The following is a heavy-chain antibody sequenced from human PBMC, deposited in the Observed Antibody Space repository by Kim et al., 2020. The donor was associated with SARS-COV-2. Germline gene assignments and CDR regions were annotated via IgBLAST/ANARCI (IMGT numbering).Heavy chain of an antibody. Sequence: SETLSLTCAVYGGSFSGYYWSWFRLPPGKGLEWIGETNHSGSTNYNPSRKSRVTISVDTSKNQFSLKLSSVTAAETAVYYCARAPDDYGDGGWFDPWSQGALITVTS. CDR3: ARAPDDYGDGGWFDP. CDR1: GGSFSGYY. CDR2: TNHSGST. V-gene: IGHV4-34*01. D-gene: IGHD4-17*01. J-gene: IGHJ5*02.